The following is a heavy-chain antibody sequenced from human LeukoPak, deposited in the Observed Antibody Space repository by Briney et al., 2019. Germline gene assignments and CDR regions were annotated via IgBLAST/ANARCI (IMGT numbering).Heavy chain of an antibody. CDR1: GFTFSSYS. V-gene: IGHV3-21*01. D-gene: IGHD6-19*01. CDR3: ARDSKPQWLGSIEYFQH. CDR2: ISSSSSYI. Sequence: GGSLRLSCAASGFTFSSYSMNWVRQAPGKGLEWVSAISSSSSYIYYADSVKGRFTISRDNAKNSLYLQMNSLRVEDTAVYYCARDSKPQWLGSIEYFQHWGQGTLVTVSS. J-gene: IGHJ1*01.